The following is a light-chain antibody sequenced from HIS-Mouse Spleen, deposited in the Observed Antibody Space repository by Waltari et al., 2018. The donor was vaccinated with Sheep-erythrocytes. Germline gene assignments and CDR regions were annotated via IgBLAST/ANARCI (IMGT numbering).Light chain of an antibody. CDR1: SSDVGGYNY. J-gene: IGLJ1*01. CDR3: CSYAGSYNHV. Sequence: QSALTQPRSVSGSPGQSVTISCTGTSSDVGGYNYFPWYQQHPGKAPKLMIYDVSKRPSGVPDRCSGSKSGNTASLTISGLQAEDEADYYCCSYAGSYNHVFATGTKVTVL. CDR2: DVS. V-gene: IGLV2-11*01.